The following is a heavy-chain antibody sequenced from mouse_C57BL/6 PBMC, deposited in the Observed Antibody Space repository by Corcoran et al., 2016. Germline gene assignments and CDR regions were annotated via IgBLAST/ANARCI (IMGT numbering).Heavy chain of an antibody. CDR1: GYTFTTYG. Sequence: QIQLVQSGPELKKPGETVKISCKASGYTFTTYGMSWVKQAPGKGLKWMGWINTYSGVPTYADDVKGRFAFSLETSASTAYLQINNIKNEDTATYFCARYYYGSSHWYFDVWGTGTTFTVS. D-gene: IGHD1-1*01. CDR2: INTYSGVP. J-gene: IGHJ1*03. V-gene: IGHV9-3*01. CDR3: ARYYYGSSHWYFDV.